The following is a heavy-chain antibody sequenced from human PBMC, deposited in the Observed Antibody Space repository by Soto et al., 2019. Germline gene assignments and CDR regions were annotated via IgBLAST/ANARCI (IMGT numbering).Heavy chain of an antibody. V-gene: IGHV4-38-2*01. CDR2: IYHAGSV. CDR1: GYSIASGYY. J-gene: IGHJ6*02. CDR3: ARTFDYYGMDV. Sequence: ATLSLTSAVSGYSIASGYYWTCIRQSPGKGLEWIGSIYHAGSVYYNPSLNSRVAVSLDTSKNHFSLKLTSVTAADTAVYYCARTFDYYGMDVWGQGTTVTVSS.